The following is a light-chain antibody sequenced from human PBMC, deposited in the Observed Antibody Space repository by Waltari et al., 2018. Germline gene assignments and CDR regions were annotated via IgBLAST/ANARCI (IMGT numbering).Light chain of an antibody. CDR1: QSVNWY. Sequence: EIVLTQSPATMTWSPGGRATLSCRASQSVNWYLACYQQRPGHAPRLLIYYTSNRATCIPARFSGSVSETDFTLTISSLEPEDSAVYYCQQRRNWPLTFGGGTKVEIK. J-gene: IGKJ4*01. CDR3: QQRRNWPLT. CDR2: YTS. V-gene: IGKV3-11*01.